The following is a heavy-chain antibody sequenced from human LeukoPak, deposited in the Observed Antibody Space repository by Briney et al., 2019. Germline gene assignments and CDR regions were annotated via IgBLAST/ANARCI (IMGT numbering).Heavy chain of an antibody. CDR3: ARDRVVVPAAFDY. J-gene: IGHJ4*02. CDR2: INPSGGST. D-gene: IGHD2-2*01. CDR1: GYTFTSYY. V-gene: IGHV1-46*01. Sequence: ASVKVSCKASGYTFTSYYMHWVRQAPGQGLEWMGIINPSGGSTIYAQKFQGRITMTRDTSISTAYMELSRLRSDDTAVYYCARDRVVVPAAFDYWGQGTLVTVSS.